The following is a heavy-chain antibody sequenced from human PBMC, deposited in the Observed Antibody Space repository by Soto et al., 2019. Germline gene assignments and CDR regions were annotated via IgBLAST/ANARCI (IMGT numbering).Heavy chain of an antibody. CDR1: GLTFSDAW. V-gene: IGHV3-15*01. CDR3: TTGYRTINSYHGDDAFDI. D-gene: IGHD3-16*02. CDR2: AKSKSAGGTI. J-gene: IGHJ3*02. Sequence: GGSLRLSCAASGLTFSDAWMIWVRQAPGEGLEWVGRAKSKSAGGTIDYATPVKGRFTISRDDSKTTLYLQMNSLKTEDTAVYYCTTGYRTINSYHGDDAFDIWGRGTTVTVSS.